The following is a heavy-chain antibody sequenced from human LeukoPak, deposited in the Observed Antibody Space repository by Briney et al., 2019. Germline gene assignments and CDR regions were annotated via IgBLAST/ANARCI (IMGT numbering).Heavy chain of an antibody. CDR2: IYSDNT. J-gene: IGHJ5*02. CDR1: GGSISSSSDS. V-gene: IGHV3-53*01. Sequence: ETLSLTCNVSGGSISSSSDSMSWVRQAPGKGLEWVSFIYSDNTHYSDSVKGRFTISRDNSKNTLYLQMNSLRAEDTAVYYCARDLVHHRLLATVYNWFDPWGQGTLVTVSS. CDR3: ARDLVHHRLLATVYNWFDP. D-gene: IGHD3-3*02.